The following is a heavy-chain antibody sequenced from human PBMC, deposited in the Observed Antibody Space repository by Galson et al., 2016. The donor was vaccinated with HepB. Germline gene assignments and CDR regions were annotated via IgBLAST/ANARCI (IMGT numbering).Heavy chain of an antibody. CDR1: GYTFTNYY. CDR3: ARDLGYGDYYFDY. Sequence: SVKVSCKASGYTFTNYYMHWVRQAPGQGLEWLGVINPSGGSTNYAQKLQGRLIMTRDKYTSTVYMEMSSLRSEDTAVYYCARDLGYGDYYFDYWGQGTLVIVSS. CDR2: INPSGGST. V-gene: IGHV1-46*04. D-gene: IGHD4-17*01. J-gene: IGHJ4*02.